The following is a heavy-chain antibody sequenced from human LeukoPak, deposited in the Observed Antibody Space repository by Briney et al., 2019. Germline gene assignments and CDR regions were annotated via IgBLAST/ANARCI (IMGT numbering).Heavy chain of an antibody. V-gene: IGHV1-18*01. CDR1: GYTFTSYG. CDR3: ARDAAAVAGTYYYYYGMDV. Sequence: ASVKVSCKASGYTFTSYGISWVRQAPGQGLEWMGWISAYNGNTNYAQKLQGRVTMTTDTSTSTAYMELRSLRSDDTAVHYCARDAAAVAGTYYYYYGMDVWGQGTTVTVSS. D-gene: IGHD6-19*01. CDR2: ISAYNGNT. J-gene: IGHJ6*02.